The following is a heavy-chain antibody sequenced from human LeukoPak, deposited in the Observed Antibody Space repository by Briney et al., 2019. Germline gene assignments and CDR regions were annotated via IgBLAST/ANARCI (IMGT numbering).Heavy chain of an antibody. D-gene: IGHD5-18*01. CDR1: GGSISSYY. Sequence: SETLSLTCTVSGGSISSYYWSWIRQPPGKGLEWIGYIYYSGSTNYNPSLKSRVTISVDTSKNQFSLKLSSVTAADTAVYYCARGYSYGSELDYWGQGTLVTVSS. CDR3: ARGYSYGSELDY. J-gene: IGHJ4*02. V-gene: IGHV4-59*12. CDR2: IYYSGST.